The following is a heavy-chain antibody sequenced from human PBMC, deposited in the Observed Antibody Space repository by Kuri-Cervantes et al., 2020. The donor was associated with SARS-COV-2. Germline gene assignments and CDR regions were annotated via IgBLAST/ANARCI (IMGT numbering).Heavy chain of an antibody. CDR2: ISSSRTTI. CDR1: GFTFSNAW. V-gene: IGHV3-48*01. Sequence: GESLKISCAASGFTFSNAWMNWVRQAPGKGLEWVSYISSSRTTIYYADSVKGRFTISRDNAKNSLCLQMNSLRAEDTAVYYCARDYYDSKSYWGQGTLVTVSS. J-gene: IGHJ4*02. D-gene: IGHD3-22*01. CDR3: ARDYYDSKSY.